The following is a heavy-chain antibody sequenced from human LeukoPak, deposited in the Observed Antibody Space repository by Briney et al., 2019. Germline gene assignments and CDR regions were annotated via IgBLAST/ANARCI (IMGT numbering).Heavy chain of an antibody. D-gene: IGHD5-12*01. CDR3: ARLVATIADY. Sequence: PGGSRSPSLAASGLPFSDYYISWIRQLPGKGLEWVSYISSSGSTIYYADSVKGRFTISRDNAKNSLYLQMNSLRAEDTAVYYCARLVATIADYWGQGTLVTVSS. CDR2: ISSSGSTI. CDR1: GLPFSDYY. J-gene: IGHJ4*02. V-gene: IGHV3-11*01.